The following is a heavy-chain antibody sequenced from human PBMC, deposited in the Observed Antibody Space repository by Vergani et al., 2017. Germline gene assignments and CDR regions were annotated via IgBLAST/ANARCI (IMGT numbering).Heavy chain of an antibody. CDR3: AXDNKQLRPRAFDL. CDR1: GASINNDFYY. D-gene: IGHD4-23*01. J-gene: IGHJ3*01. Sequence: QVQLQESGPGLVKPSQTLSLTCTVSGASINNDFYYWHWIRQPAGKGLEWIGRIYVSGITDYNSSLHSRVSMSVDTSNNQFSLTLTSVTAADTAVYYCAXDNKQLRPRAFDLWVQGTMVTVSS. CDR2: IYVSGIT. V-gene: IGHV4-61*02.